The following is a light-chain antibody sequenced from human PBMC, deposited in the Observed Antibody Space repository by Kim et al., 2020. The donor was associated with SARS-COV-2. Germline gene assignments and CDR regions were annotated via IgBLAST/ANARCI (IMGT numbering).Light chain of an antibody. CDR3: QESYNISPWT. Sequence: GDRVTITCRASQSISNYLNWYQQEPGKAPKLLIYAASNLQSGVPSRFSGSGSGTDFTLTITSLQPEDFATYYCQESYNISPWTFGQGTK. V-gene: IGKV1-39*01. CDR1: QSISNY. J-gene: IGKJ1*01. CDR2: AAS.